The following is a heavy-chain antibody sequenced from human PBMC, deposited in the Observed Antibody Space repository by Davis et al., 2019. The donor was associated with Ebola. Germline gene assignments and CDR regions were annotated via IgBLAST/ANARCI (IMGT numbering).Heavy chain of an antibody. V-gene: IGHV1-18*01. J-gene: IGHJ4*02. CDR1: VYIFPSYV. D-gene: IGHD4-17*01. CDR3: ARRDYGDYGAF. CDR2: FSAFSGNT. Sequence: SVPDTCQASVYIFPSYVISWVRQAASRGRDRMGRFSAFSGNTNYAQKLQGRVTMTTDTSMSTAYMELRSLRSDDTAVYSCARRDYGDYGAFWGQGTLVTVSS.